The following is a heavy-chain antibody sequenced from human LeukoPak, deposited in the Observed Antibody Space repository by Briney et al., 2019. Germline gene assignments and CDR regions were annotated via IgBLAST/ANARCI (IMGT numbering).Heavy chain of an antibody. D-gene: IGHD1-26*01. CDR3: ARDVTVGATMDWYFDL. CDR2: MNPGSGDT. V-gene: IGHV1-8*01. CDR1: GYTFTTHD. J-gene: IGHJ2*01. Sequence: ASVKVSCKASGYTFTTHDLTWVRQATGQGLEWMGWMNPGSGDTAYAQKFQGRVTMTEDTSTDTAYMELSSLRSGDTAVYYCARDVTVGATMDWYFDLWGRGTLVTVSS.